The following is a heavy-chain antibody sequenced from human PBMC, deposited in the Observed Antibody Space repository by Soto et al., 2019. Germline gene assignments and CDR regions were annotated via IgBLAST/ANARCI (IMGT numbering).Heavy chain of an antibody. Sequence: EVQLLESGGGLVQPGGSLRLSCAASGFTFSNSAVTWVRQAPGKGLEWVSTISGSGGSTYYADSVKGRFTISRDNSKNTLYLQMNSLRAEDTAVDYCAKDQGSSWYEIDYWGQGTLVTVSS. V-gene: IGHV3-23*01. CDR3: AKDQGSSWYEIDY. CDR2: ISGSGGST. J-gene: IGHJ4*02. CDR1: GFTFSNSA. D-gene: IGHD6-13*01.